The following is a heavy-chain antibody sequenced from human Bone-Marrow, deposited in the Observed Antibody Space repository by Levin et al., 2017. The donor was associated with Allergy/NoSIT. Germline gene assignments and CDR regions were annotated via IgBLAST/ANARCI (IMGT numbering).Heavy chain of an antibody. J-gene: IGHJ6*02. D-gene: IGHD1-26*01. CDR3: TREVGATIGDYYYYYGMDV. Sequence: GGSLRLSCTASGFTFGDYAMSWVRQAPGKGLEWVGFIRSKAYGGTTEYAASVKGRFTISRDDSKSIAYLQMNSLKTEDTAVYYCTREVGATIGDYYYYYGMDVCGQGTTVTVS. CDR1: GFTFGDYA. V-gene: IGHV3-49*04. CDR2: IRSKAYGGTT.